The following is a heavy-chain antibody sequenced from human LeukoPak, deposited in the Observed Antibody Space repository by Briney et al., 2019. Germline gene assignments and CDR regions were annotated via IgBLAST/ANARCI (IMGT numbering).Heavy chain of an antibody. Sequence: ASVKVSCKASGYTFTSYYMHWVRQAPGQGLEWMGIINPSGGSTSYARKFQGRVTMTRDMSTSTVYMELSSLRSEDTAVYYCARDLSYGLHSSSWYYFDYWGQGTLVTVSS. CDR3: ARDLSYGLHSSSWYYFDY. CDR1: GYTFTSYY. CDR2: INPSGGST. V-gene: IGHV1-46*01. J-gene: IGHJ4*02. D-gene: IGHD6-13*01.